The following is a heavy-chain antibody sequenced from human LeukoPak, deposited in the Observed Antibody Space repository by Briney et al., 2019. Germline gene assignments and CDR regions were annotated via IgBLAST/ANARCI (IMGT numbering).Heavy chain of an antibody. Sequence: GGSLRLSCAASGFTFSSYSMNWVRQAPGKGLEWVPSISSSSSYIYYADSVKGRFTISGDNAKNSLYLQMNSLRAEDTAVYYCARGDCSSTSCYANYYYGMDVWGQGTTVTVSS. CDR2: ISSSSSYI. D-gene: IGHD2-2*01. CDR3: ARGDCSSTSCYANYYYGMDV. J-gene: IGHJ6*02. V-gene: IGHV3-21*01. CDR1: GFTFSSYS.